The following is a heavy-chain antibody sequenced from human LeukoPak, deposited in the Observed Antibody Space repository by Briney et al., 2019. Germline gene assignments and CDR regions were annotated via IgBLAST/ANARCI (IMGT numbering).Heavy chain of an antibody. CDR2: ISSSSSYT. V-gene: IGHV3-11*06. D-gene: IGHD2-15*01. CDR1: GFTFSDYY. J-gene: IGHJ4*02. Sequence: GGSLRLSCAASGFTFSDYYMSWIRQAPGKGLEWVSYISSSSSYTNYADSVKGRFTISRDNAKNSLYLQMNSLRAEDTAVYYCARYCCGGSCYSHWGQGTLVTVSS. CDR3: ARYCCGGSCYSH.